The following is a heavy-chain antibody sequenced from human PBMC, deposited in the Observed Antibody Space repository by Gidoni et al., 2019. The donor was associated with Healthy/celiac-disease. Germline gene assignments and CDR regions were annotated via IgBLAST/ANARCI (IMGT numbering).Heavy chain of an antibody. D-gene: IGHD3-22*01. J-gene: IGHJ3*02. Sequence: EVQLLESGGGLVQPGGSLRLSCAASGFTFSSYAMSWVRQAPGKGLEWVSAISGSGGSTYYADSVKGRFTISRDNSKNTLYLQMNSLRAEDTAVYYCAKDLYDSSGYYYGAFDIWGQGTMVTVSS. CDR3: AKDLYDSSGYYYGAFDI. CDR2: ISGSGGST. V-gene: IGHV3-23*01. CDR1: GFTFSSYA.